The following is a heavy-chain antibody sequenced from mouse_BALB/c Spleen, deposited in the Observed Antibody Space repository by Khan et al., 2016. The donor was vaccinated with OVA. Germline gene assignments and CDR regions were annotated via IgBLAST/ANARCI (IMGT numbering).Heavy chain of an antibody. J-gene: IGHJ3*01. CDR2: INYSGNT. CDR1: GYSITSEYA. V-gene: IGHV3-2*02. D-gene: IGHD2-4*01. CDR3: ARKDYYDYDPFPY. Sequence: EVQLQESGPDLVKPSQSLSLTCTVTGYSITSEYAWNWIRQFPGNKLEWMGYINYSGNTRFNPSLKSRASITRDTSKNQFFLQLNSVTTEDTATYYCARKDYYDYDPFPYGGQGTLVTVSA.